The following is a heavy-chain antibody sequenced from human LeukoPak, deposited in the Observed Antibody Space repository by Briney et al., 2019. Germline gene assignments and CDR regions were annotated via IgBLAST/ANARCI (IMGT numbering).Heavy chain of an antibody. V-gene: IGHV1-2*02. CDR2: INPNSGGT. J-gene: IGHJ5*02. Sequence: ASVKVSCKASGYTFTGYYMHWVRQAPGQGLEWMGWINPNSGGTNYAQKFQGRVTMTRDTSISTAYMELSRLRSDDTAVYYCARDLSELVRGASRWFDPWGQGTLVTVSS. CDR3: ARDLSELVRGASRWFDP. D-gene: IGHD3-10*01. CDR1: GYTFTGYY.